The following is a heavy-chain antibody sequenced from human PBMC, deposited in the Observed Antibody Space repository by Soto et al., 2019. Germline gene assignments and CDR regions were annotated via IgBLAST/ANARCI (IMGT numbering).Heavy chain of an antibody. CDR2: ISYDGNNK. CDR3: AKGRSYYYYYGVDV. Sequence: GSLRLSCAASGFTFSSFGMHWVRQAPGKGLEWVAVISYDGNNKYYADSVKGRFTISRDNSKNTLYLQMNSLRAEDTALYYCAKGRSYYYYYGVDVWGQGTTVTVSS. V-gene: IGHV3-30*18. CDR1: GFTFSSFG. J-gene: IGHJ6*02.